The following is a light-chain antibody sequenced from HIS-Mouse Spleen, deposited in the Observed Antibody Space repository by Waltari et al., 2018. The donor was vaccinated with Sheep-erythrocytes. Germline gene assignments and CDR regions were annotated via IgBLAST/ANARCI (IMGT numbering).Light chain of an antibody. Sequence: QSALTQPRSVSGSPGQSVTIPCTGTSSDVGGYNHFSWYQQHPGKAPKLMIYDVSKRPSGVPDRFSGSKSGNTASLTISGLQAEDEADYYCCSYAGSYNHVFATGTKVTVL. J-gene: IGLJ1*01. CDR2: DVS. CDR3: CSYAGSYNHV. CDR1: SSDVGGYNH. V-gene: IGLV2-11*01.